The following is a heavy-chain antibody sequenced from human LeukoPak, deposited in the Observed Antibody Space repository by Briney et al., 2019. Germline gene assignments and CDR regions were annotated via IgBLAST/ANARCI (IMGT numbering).Heavy chain of an antibody. J-gene: IGHJ4*02. CDR1: GFTFSSYE. V-gene: IGHV3-48*03. CDR2: ISSSGSTI. Sequence: GGSLRLSCAASGFTFSSYEMNWVRQAPGKGLEWVSYISSSGSTIYYADSVKGRFTISRDNAKNSLYLQMNSLRAEDTAVYYCARGGWYPYYFDYWGQGTLVTVSS. D-gene: IGHD6-19*01. CDR3: ARGGWYPYYFDY.